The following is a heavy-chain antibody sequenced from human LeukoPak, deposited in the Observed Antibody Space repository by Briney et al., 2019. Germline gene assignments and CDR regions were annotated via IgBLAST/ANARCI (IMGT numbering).Heavy chain of an antibody. CDR2: IYYSGST. V-gene: IGHV4-39*01. J-gene: IGHJ4*02. Sequence: SETLSLTRTVSGGSISSSSYYWGWIRQPPGKGLEWIGSIYYSGSTYYNPSLKSRVTISVDTSKNQFSLKLSSVTAADTAVYYCASLDILTGLRQDYWGQGTLVTVSS. CDR3: ASLDILTGLRQDY. CDR1: GGSISSSSYY. D-gene: IGHD3-9*01.